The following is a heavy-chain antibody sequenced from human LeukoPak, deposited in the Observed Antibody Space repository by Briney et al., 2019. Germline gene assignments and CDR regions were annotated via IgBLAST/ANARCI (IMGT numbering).Heavy chain of an antibody. CDR3: ARDRRYSYGFDAFDI. CDR2: IIPIFGTA. D-gene: IGHD5-18*01. V-gene: IGHV1-69*05. J-gene: IGHJ3*02. Sequence: SVKVSCKASGGTFSSYAISWVRQAPGQGLEWMGGIIPIFGTADYAQKFQGRVTITTDESTSTAYMELSSLRSEDTAVYYCARDRRYSYGFDAFDIWGQGTMVTVSS. CDR1: GGTFSSYA.